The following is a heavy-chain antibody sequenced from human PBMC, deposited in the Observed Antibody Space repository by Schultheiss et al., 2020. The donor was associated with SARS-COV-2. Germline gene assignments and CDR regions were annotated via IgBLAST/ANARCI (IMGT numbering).Heavy chain of an antibody. V-gene: IGHV3-21*01. J-gene: IGHJ6*03. CDR3: ARGWRSFHMDV. Sequence: GGSLRLSCAASGFTFSSYSMNWVRQAPGKGLEWVSSISSSSSYIYYADSVKGRFTISRDNAKNSLYLQMNSLRAGDTAVYYCARGWRSFHMDVWGKGTTVTVSS. D-gene: IGHD5-24*01. CDR1: GFTFSSYS. CDR2: ISSSSSYI.